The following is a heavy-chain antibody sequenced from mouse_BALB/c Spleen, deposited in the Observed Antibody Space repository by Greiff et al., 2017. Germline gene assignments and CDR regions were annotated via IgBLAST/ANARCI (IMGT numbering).Heavy chain of an antibody. D-gene: IGHD2-14*01. V-gene: IGHV2-2*02. CDR1: GFSLTSYG. J-gene: IGHJ4*01. CDR2: IWSGGST. Sequence: VQLQQSGPGLVQPSQSLSITCTVSGFSLTSYGVHWVRQSPGKGLEWLGVIWSGGSTDYNAAFISRLSISKDNSKSQVFFKMNSLQANDTAIYYCARNVYRYDVWAMDYWGQGTSVTVSS. CDR3: ARNVYRYDVWAMDY.